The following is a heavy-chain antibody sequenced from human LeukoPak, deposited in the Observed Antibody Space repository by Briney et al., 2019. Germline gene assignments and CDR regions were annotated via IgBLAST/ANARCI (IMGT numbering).Heavy chain of an antibody. CDR3: ARARYSSGWYRANWFDP. CDR1: GGSISSYY. J-gene: IGHJ5*02. V-gene: IGHV4-59*01. D-gene: IGHD6-19*01. Sequence: SETLSLTCTVSGGSISSYYWSWIRQPPGKGLEWIGYIYYSGSTNYNPSLKSRVTISVDTSKNQFSLKLSSVTAADTAVYYCARARYSSGWYRANWFDPWGQGTLVTVSS. CDR2: IYYSGST.